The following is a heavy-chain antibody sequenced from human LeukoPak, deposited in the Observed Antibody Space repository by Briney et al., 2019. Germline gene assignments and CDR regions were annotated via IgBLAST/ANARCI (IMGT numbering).Heavy chain of an antibody. Sequence: SETLSLTCTVSGGSISSYYWSWIRQPPGKGLEWIGYIYYSGSTNYNPSLKSRVTISVDTSKIQFSLKLSSVTAADTAVYYCAIADTAMVLDYWGQGTLVTVAS. V-gene: IGHV4-59*12. D-gene: IGHD5-18*01. J-gene: IGHJ4*02. CDR3: AIADTAMVLDY. CDR2: IYYSGST. CDR1: GGSISSYY.